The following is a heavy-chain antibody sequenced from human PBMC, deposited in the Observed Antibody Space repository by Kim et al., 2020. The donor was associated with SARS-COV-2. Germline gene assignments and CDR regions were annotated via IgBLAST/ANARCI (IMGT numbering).Heavy chain of an antibody. Sequence: GGSLRLSCAASGFTFSSYAMHWVRQAPGKGLEWVAVISYDGSNKYYADSVKGRFTISRDNSKNTLYLQMNSLRAEDTAVYYCARAWGRGTYQRGRNWYFDLWGRGTLVTVSS. V-gene: IGHV3-30*04. D-gene: IGHD3-10*01. J-gene: IGHJ2*01. CDR1: GFTFSSYA. CDR2: ISYDGSNK. CDR3: ARAWGRGTYQRGRNWYFDL.